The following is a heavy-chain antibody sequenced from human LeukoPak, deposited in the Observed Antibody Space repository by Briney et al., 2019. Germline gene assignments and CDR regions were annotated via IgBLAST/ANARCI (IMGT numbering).Heavy chain of an antibody. CDR3: ARTTGTS. CDR2: IKQDGSEK. Sequence: GGSLRLSCAASRFTFSSYWMSWVRQAPGKGLEWVANIKQDGSEKYYVDSVKGRFTISRDNAKNSLYLQMNSLRAEDTAVYYCARTTGTSWGQGTLVTVSS. D-gene: IGHD1-1*01. V-gene: IGHV3-7*03. J-gene: IGHJ5*02. CDR1: RFTFSSYW.